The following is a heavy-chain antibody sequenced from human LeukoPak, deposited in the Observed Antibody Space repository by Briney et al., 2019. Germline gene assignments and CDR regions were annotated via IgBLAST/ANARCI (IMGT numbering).Heavy chain of an antibody. J-gene: IGHJ5*02. CDR1: GYTFTNYG. CDR3: ARTRDYYDSSGYYYET. V-gene: IGHV1-2*02. D-gene: IGHD3-22*01. Sequence: ASVKVSCKASGYTFTNYGISWVRQAPGQGLEWMGWINPNSGGTNYAQKFQGRVTMTRDTSISTAYMELSRLRSDDTAVYYCARTRDYYDSSGYYYETWGQGTLVTVSS. CDR2: INPNSGGT.